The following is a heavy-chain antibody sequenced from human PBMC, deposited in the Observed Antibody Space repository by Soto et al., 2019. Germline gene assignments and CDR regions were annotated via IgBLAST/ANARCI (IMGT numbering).Heavy chain of an antibody. CDR1: GGTFSSYA. D-gene: IGHD1-26*01. Sequence: QVQLVQSGAEVKKPGSSVKVSCKASGGTFSSYALSWVRQAPGQGLEWMGGIIPMSGATNYAQKFQGRVTFTADESTTTAYLELTSLSSEDTAVYYCARGGPENDYWGQGTLVTVSS. CDR3: ARGGPENDY. J-gene: IGHJ4*02. CDR2: IIPMSGAT. V-gene: IGHV1-69*12.